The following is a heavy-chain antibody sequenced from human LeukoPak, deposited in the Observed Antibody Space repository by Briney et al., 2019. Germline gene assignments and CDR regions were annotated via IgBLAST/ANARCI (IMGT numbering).Heavy chain of an antibody. J-gene: IGHJ4*02. CDR2: MYNSGST. D-gene: IGHD2-2*01. CDR3: ARDRGGVPSAKGAYYFDY. V-gene: IGHV4-4*07. Sequence: SETLSLTCTVSGGSISSYYWSWIRQPPGKGLEWIGRMYNSGSTNYNPSLKSRVTMSVDTSKNQFSLKLSSVAAADTAVYYCARDRGGVPSAKGAYYFDYWGQGTLVTVSS. CDR1: GGSISSYY.